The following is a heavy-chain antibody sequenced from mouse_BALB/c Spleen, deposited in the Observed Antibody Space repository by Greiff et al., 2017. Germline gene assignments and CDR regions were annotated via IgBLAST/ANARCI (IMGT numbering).Heavy chain of an antibody. V-gene: IGHV2-2*02. J-gene: IGHJ4*01. Sequence: VQLVESGPGLVQPSQSLSITCTVSGFSLTSYGVHWVRQSPGKGLEWLGVIWSGGSTDYNAAFISRLSISKDNSKSQVFFKMNSLQANDTAIYYCARLHDAMDYWGQGTSVTVSS. CDR1: GFSLTSYG. D-gene: IGHD2-1*01. CDR2: IWSGGST. CDR3: ARLHDAMDY.